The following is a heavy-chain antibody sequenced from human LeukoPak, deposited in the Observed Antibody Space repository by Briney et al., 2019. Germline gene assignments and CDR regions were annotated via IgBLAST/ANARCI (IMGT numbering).Heavy chain of an antibody. CDR3: ARVPLYDFWSGYYGYYYYMDV. CDR2: INHSGST. D-gene: IGHD3-3*01. Sequence: SETLSLTCAVYGGSFSGYYWSWIRQPPGKGLEWIGEINHSGSTNYNPSLKSRVTISVDTSKNQFSLKLSSVTAADTAVYYCARVPLYDFWSGYYGYYYYMDVWDKGTTVTVSS. J-gene: IGHJ6*03. CDR1: GGSFSGYY. V-gene: IGHV4-34*01.